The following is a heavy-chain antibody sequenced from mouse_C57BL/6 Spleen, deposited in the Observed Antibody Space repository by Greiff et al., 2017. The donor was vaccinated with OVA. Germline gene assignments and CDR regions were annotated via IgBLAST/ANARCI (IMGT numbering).Heavy chain of an antibody. D-gene: IGHD3-2*02. CDR3: AREGNSSGSLDY. Sequence: VQLQQSGAELVKPGASVKISCKASGYAFSSYWMNWVKQRPGKGLEWIGQIYPGDGDTNYNGKFKGKATLTADKSSSTAYMQLSSLTSEDSAVYFCAREGNSSGSLDYWGQGTTLTVSS. V-gene: IGHV1-80*01. CDR2: IYPGDGDT. CDR1: GYAFSSYW. J-gene: IGHJ2*01.